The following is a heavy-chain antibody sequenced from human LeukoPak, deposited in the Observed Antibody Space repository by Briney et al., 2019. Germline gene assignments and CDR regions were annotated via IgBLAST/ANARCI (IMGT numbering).Heavy chain of an antibody. CDR3: ARDRRGSYYTFDV. D-gene: IGHD1-26*01. CDR1: GASINGYF. CDR2: VSHTGAT. J-gene: IGHJ3*01. V-gene: IGHV4-59*01. Sequence: PSETLSRTCSVSGASINGYFWSWVRQTPERGLEWIGYVSHTGATTSNPTLKSRVSITIDMSKSQISLSMTSVTAADSALYYCARDRRGSYYTFDVWGPGTIVSVS.